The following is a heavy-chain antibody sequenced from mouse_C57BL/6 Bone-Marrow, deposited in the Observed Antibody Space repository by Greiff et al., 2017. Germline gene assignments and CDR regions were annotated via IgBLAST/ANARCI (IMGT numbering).Heavy chain of an antibody. V-gene: IGHV1-82*01. CDR1: GYAFSSSW. Sequence: QVQLQQSGPELVKPGASVKISCKASGYAFSSSWMNWVKQRPGKGLEWIGRIYPGDGDTNYNGKFKGKATLTADKSSSTAYMQLSSLTSEDSAVYFCARPFITTVVADWYFDVWGTGTTVTVSS. D-gene: IGHD1-1*01. CDR3: ARPFITTVVADWYFDV. J-gene: IGHJ1*03. CDR2: IYPGDGDT.